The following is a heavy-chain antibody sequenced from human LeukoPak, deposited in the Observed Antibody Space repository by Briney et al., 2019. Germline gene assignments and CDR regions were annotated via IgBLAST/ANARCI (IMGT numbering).Heavy chain of an antibody. J-gene: IGHJ5*02. Sequence: GGSLRLSCAASGFTFSSYAMSWVRQAPGKGLEWVSAISGSGGSTYYADSVKGRFTISRDNAKNSLYLQMNSLRAEDTAVYYCARGFGYDFWSGYANNWFDPWGQGTLVTVSS. CDR2: ISGSGGST. D-gene: IGHD3-3*01. V-gene: IGHV3-23*01. CDR1: GFTFSSYA. CDR3: ARGFGYDFWSGYANNWFDP.